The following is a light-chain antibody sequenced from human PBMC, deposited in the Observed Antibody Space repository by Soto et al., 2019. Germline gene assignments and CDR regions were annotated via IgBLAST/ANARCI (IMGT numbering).Light chain of an antibody. J-gene: IGLJ3*02. Sequence: QSALTQPPSASGSPGQSVTISCTGTSSDVGRYNYVSWYQHHPGKAPKLMIYEVTKRPSGVPDRFSASKSGTSAFLAISGLQSEDEADYDCAVWDDSLNAWVFGGGTKLTVL. CDR1: SSDVGRYNY. V-gene: IGLV2-8*01. CDR2: EVT. CDR3: AVWDDSLNAWV.